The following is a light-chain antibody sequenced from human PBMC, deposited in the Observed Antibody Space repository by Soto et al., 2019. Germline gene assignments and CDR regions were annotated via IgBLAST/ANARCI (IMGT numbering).Light chain of an antibody. V-gene: IGKV3-11*01. CDR3: QRSTTSRT. Sequence: EIVLTQSPSTLSLSPGERSTLSCISSQSFSSALAWHQQKPGPAPSLFDSDASTRATGITARFSGSGSGTAFTLTIRSLEPEDFAVYYCQRSTTSRTFGQGTQVEIK. CDR2: DAS. CDR1: QSFSSA. J-gene: IGKJ1*01.